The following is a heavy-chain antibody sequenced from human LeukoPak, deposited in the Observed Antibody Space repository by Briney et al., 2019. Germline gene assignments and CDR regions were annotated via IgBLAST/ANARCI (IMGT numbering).Heavy chain of an antibody. D-gene: IGHD3-10*01. V-gene: IGHV4-59*12. CDR2: IYYSGST. J-gene: IGHJ3*02. Sequence: SETLSLTCTVSGGSITSYYWSWIRQPPGKGLEWIGYIYYSGSTNYNPSLKSRVTISLDTSRNQFSLKLNSVTAADTAVYYCAKSNGYGLVDIWGQGTMVTVSS. CDR1: GGSITSYY. CDR3: AKSNGYGLVDI.